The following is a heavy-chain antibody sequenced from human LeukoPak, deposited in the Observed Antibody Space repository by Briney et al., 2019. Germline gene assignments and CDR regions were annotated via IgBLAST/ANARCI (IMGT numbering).Heavy chain of an antibody. J-gene: IGHJ3*01. V-gene: IGHV3-43*02. CDR1: RFTLDDYA. CDR3: AKVKEVDYGDFDSINV. D-gene: IGHD4-17*01. Sequence: PGGSLGQSCVATRFTLDDYAMHWVRHAPGKGLESVSLISGDGCSTYYADSVKGRFTISTDNRKNSLYLQMNRLTTEDTVLSYCAKVKEVDYGDFDSINVWGERRMLTVSS. CDR2: ISGDGCST.